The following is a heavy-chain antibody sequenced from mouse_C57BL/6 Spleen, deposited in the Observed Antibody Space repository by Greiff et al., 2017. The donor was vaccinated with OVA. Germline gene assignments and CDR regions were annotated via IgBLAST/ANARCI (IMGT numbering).Heavy chain of an antibody. Sequence: QVQLQQPGPELVKPGASVKLSCKASGYTFTSYWMHWVKQRPGQGLEWIGNINPSNGGTNYNEKFKSKATLTVDKSSSTAYMQLSSLTSEDSAVYYCARGGIYLGAMDYWGQGTSVTVSS. CDR1: GYTFTSYW. CDR3: ARGGIYLGAMDY. J-gene: IGHJ4*01. CDR2: INPSNGGT. D-gene: IGHD4-1*01. V-gene: IGHV1-53*01.